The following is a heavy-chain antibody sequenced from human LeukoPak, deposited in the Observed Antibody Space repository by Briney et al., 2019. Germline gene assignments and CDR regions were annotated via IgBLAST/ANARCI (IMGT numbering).Heavy chain of an antibody. D-gene: IGHD1-14*01. V-gene: IGHV4-4*02. CDR2: IHRSGSP. J-gene: IGHJ4*02. CDR1: LDSTTSNF. CDR3: AREILGGFNPGAY. Sequence: SETLSLTCTVSLDSTTSNFWSWVRQPPGKGLEWIGEIHRSGSPNYNPSLQSRVTISIDRFRNQIALELSSVTAADTAVYYCAREILGGFNPGAYWGQGTLVTVSS.